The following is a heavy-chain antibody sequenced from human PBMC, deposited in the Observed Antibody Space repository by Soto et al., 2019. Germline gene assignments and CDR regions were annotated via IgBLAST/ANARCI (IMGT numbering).Heavy chain of an antibody. V-gene: IGHV3-48*01. CDR2: ISSSSSTI. CDR1: GFTFSSYS. D-gene: IGHD1-26*01. J-gene: IGHJ3*02. Sequence: GGSLRLSCAASGFTFSSYSMNWVRQAPGKGLEWVSYISSSSSTIYYADSVKGRFTISRDNSKNTLYLQMNSLRAEDTAVYYCAKSLSGSYFGDAFDIWGQGTMVTVSS. CDR3: AKSLSGSYFGDAFDI.